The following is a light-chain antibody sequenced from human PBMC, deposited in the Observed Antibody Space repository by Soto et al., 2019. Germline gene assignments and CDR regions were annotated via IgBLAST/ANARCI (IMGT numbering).Light chain of an antibody. CDR1: SSDVGGYNY. CDR3: SSYTSSSIGV. CDR2: DVS. V-gene: IGLV2-14*03. Sequence: QSALTQPASVSGSPGLSITISCTGTSSDVGGYNYVYWYQHHPGKAPKLMIYDVSNRPSGVSNRFSGSKSGNTASLTISGLQAEDEAYYYCSSYTSSSIGVFGGGTKLTVL. J-gene: IGLJ2*01.